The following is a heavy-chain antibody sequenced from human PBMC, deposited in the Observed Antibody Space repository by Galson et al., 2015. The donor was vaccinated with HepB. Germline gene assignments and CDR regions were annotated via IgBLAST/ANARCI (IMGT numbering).Heavy chain of an antibody. J-gene: IGHJ5*02. CDR2: ISGRASAT. V-gene: IGHV3-23*01. D-gene: IGHD2-21*02. CDR1: GFTFPKYA. Sequence: SLRLSCAASGFTFPKYAMSWVRQAPGKGLEWVSSISGRASATYYADSLKGRFTISRDNSNNTLYLQMTNLRADDTALYYCAKDSCGPDCYSELSWFDPWGRGTLVTVSS. CDR3: AKDSCGPDCYSELSWFDP.